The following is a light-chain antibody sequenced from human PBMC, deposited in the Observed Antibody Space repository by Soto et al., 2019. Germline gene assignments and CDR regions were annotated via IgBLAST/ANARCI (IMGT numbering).Light chain of an antibody. CDR3: QQNNRYPWT. Sequence: IQMTQSHSTLSASVGERVTITCRASQSISSWLAWYQQKPGKAPKLLIYDASSLESGVPSRFSGSGSGTEFTLTISSLQPDDLATYYCQQNNRYPWTFGQGTKVDIK. V-gene: IGKV1-5*01. J-gene: IGKJ1*01. CDR2: DAS. CDR1: QSISSW.